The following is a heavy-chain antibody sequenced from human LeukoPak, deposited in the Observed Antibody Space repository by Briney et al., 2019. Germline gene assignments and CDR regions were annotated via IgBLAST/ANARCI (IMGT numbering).Heavy chain of an antibody. J-gene: IGHJ5*02. V-gene: IGHV6-1*01. D-gene: IGHD2-2*01. CDR2: TYHWSKWFN. CDR1: GDSVTSGI. Sequence: SQTLSLTCAISGDSVTSGIWNWIRQSPSRGLEWLGRTYHWSKWFNDYAVSVESRITVNPDTSKNQFSLHLNSVTPEDTAVYYCARRLTQYDCFDPWGQGILVTVSS. CDR3: ARRLTQYDCFDP.